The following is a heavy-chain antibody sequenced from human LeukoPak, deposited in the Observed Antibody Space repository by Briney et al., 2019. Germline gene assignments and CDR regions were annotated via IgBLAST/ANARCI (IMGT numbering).Heavy chain of an antibody. CDR1: GGSISSYY. CDR3: ARQGYKSGWYPTFDF. V-gene: IGHV4-4*07. J-gene: IGHJ4*02. Sequence: SETLSLTCTVSGGSISSYYWSWIRQPAGKGLEWIGRVYSSGSTNYNPSLQSRVTISVDPSRNQLSLKLNSVTAADTAVYYCARQGYKSGWYPTFDFWGPGTQVIVSS. CDR2: VYSSGST. D-gene: IGHD6-19*01.